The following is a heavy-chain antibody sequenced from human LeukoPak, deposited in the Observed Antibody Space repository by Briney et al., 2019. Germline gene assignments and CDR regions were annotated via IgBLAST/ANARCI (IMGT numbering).Heavy chain of an antibody. D-gene: IGHD6-13*01. Sequence: PGGSLRPSCAASGFTFSSYGMHWVRQAPGKGLEWVAVISYDGSNKYYADSVKGRFTISRDNSKNTLYLQMNSLRAEDTAVYYCAKDASSDSSWVFDPWGQGTLVTVSS. CDR1: GFTFSSYG. CDR2: ISYDGSNK. V-gene: IGHV3-30*18. J-gene: IGHJ5*02. CDR3: AKDASSDSSWVFDP.